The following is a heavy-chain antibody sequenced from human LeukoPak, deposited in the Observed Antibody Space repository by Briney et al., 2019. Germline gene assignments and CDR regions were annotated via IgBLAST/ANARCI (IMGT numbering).Heavy chain of an antibody. J-gene: IGHJ4*02. CDR1: GFTFSSHA. CDR3: ARGEYYGSGSYYPLDY. Sequence: GGSLRLSCAASGFTFSSHAMSWVRQAPGKGLEWVSTVSNNGGRTYYADSAKGRFTVSRDNSKNMLYLQMNSLRAEDTVVYYCARGEYYGSGSYYPLDYWGQGTLVTVSS. V-gene: IGHV3-23*01. D-gene: IGHD3-10*01. CDR2: VSNNGGRT.